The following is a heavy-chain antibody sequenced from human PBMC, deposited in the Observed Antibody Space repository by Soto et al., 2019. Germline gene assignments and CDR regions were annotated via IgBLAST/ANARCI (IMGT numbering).Heavy chain of an antibody. D-gene: IGHD6-19*01. CDR3: AIRGASQWLKF. Sequence: GESLKISCKGSGYSFTSNWIGWVRQVPGKGLEWMGIIYTGDSDTRYSPSFQGQVTISADKSISTAYLQWSSLKASDTAIYYCAIRGASQWLKFWGQGTLVTVSS. V-gene: IGHV5-51*01. CDR1: GYSFTSNW. J-gene: IGHJ4*02. CDR2: IYTGDSDT.